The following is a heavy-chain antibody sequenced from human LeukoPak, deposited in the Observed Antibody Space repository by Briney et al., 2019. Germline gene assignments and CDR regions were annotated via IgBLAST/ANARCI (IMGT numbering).Heavy chain of an antibody. D-gene: IGHD5-24*01. J-gene: IGHJ4*02. CDR1: GGSISSSSSY. Sequence: PSETLSLTCSVSGGSISSSSSYWGWIRQPPGKGLEWIGSIYYSGSSFDNPALKSRVTISVDTSKNQFSLKLSSATAADTAVYYCARHRSGWLQSSFDYWGQGTLVTVSS. CDR2: IYYSGSS. CDR3: ARHRSGWLQSSFDY. V-gene: IGHV4-39*01.